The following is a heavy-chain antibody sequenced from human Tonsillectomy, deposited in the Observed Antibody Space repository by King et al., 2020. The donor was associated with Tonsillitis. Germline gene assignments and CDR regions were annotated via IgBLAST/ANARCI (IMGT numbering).Heavy chain of an antibody. Sequence: VQLVESGGGFIQPGGSLRLSCAASGVTVRSNYMRWVRQSPGKWLEWVSVSYSGCRTDYADSVKGRFTISRDHSKNTRYLQMNSRRAEDTAVYYCASNHWNVDYWGQGTLVTVSS. CDR1: GVTVRSNY. J-gene: IGHJ4*02. D-gene: IGHD1-1*01. CDR2: SYSGCRT. CDR3: ASNHWNVDY. V-gene: IGHV3-53*01.